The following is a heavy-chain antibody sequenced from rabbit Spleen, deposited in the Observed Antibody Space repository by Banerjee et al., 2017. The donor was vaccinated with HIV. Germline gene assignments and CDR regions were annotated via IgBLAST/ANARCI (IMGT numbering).Heavy chain of an antibody. CDR3: ARDTVYADYAGFGHATLHYFDF. V-gene: IGHV1S45*01. J-gene: IGHJ4*01. CDR1: GFSFSNKDV. CDR2: INTITGKS. D-gene: IGHD6-1*01. Sequence: QEQLVESGGGLVKPEGSLTLTCKASGFSFSNKDVMCWVRQAPGKGLEWIACINTITGKSVYASWAKGRFTISSDNAQSTVDLKMTSLTAADTATYFCARDTVYADYAGFGHATLHYFDFWGPGNLVTVS.